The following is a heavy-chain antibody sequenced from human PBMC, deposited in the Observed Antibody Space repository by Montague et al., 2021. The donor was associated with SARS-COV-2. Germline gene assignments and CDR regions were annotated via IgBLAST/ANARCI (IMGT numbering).Heavy chain of an antibody. V-gene: IGHV3-33*01. CDR2: IWCDGSNK. J-gene: IGHJ4*02. CDR1: GFTFSSYG. CDR3: AREEVWDSSGYQIDY. Sequence: SLRLSCAASGFTFSSYGMHWVRQAPGKGLEWVAVIWCDGSNKYYADSVKGRFTTSRDNAKNTLYLEMNSLRAEDTAVYYCAREEVWDSSGYQIDYWGQGTLVTVSS. D-gene: IGHD3-22*01.